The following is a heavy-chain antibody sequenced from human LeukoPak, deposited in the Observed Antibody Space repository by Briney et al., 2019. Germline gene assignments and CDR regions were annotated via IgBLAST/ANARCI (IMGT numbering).Heavy chain of an antibody. V-gene: IGHV4-34*01. CDR3: ARGRYSSSWYTRGLGY. CDR1: GGSFRGYY. Sequence: SETLSLTCAVYGGSFRGYYWSRIRQSPGKGLEWFGEINHSRSTNYNPSLKSRVTISVDTSKNQFSLKLSSVTAADTAVYYCARGRYSSSWYTRGLGYWGQGTLVTVSS. D-gene: IGHD6-13*01. J-gene: IGHJ4*01. CDR2: INHSRST.